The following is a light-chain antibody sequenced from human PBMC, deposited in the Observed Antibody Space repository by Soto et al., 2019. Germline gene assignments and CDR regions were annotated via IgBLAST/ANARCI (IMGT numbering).Light chain of an antibody. CDR3: SSYAASDNFVI. J-gene: IGLJ2*01. CDR2: EVY. V-gene: IGLV2-8*01. CDR1: DSDVGGYNF. Sequence: QSVLTQPPSASGSPGQSVTISCTGTDSDVGGYNFVSWYQQHPGRAPKLMIYEVYQRPSGVPDRFSGSKSGNTASLTVSGLQAEDEANYYCSSYAASDNFVIFDGGTKVTV.